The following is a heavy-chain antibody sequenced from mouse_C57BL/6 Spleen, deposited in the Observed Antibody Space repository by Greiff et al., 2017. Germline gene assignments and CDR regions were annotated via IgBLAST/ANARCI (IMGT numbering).Heavy chain of an antibody. Sequence: VRLQQSGAELVRPGTSVKVSCKASGYAFTHYLLAWLKQRPGQGLEWIGVFIPGSGGTNYNEKFKGKAPLTADKSSSTAYMQLSSLTSEDSAVEFCARRIYYEGYYAMDYWGQGTSVTVSS. CDR3: ARRIYYEGYYAMDY. D-gene: IGHD2-4*01. CDR2: FIPGSGGT. CDR1: GYAFTHYL. V-gene: IGHV1-54*01. J-gene: IGHJ4*01.